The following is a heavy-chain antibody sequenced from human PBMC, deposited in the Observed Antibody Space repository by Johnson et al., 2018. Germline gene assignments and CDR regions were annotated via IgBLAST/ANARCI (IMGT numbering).Heavy chain of an antibody. Sequence: QVQLVQSGAEVKKPGSSVKVSCKASGGTFSSYAISWVRQAPGQGLEWMGGIIPIFGTAHYAQKFQGRVTITADESTSTAYMELSRLRSEDTAVYYCAKDWEIAAVGTGGYFHHWGQGTLVTVSS. CDR2: IIPIFGTA. CDR3: AKDWEIAAVGTGGYFHH. V-gene: IGHV1-69*12. CDR1: GGTFSSYA. D-gene: IGHD6-13*01. J-gene: IGHJ1*01.